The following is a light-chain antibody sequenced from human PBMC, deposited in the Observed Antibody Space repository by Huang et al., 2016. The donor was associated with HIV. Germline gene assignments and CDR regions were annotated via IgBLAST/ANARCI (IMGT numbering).Light chain of an antibody. CDR3: HQYGSPPFT. Sequence: EIVLTQSPGTLSLSPGERATLSCRASQSVSSNYLAWYLQKPGQAPTLLIYDASSRATDIPDRFSGSGSGTDFTLTISRLEPEDFAVYYCHQYGSPPFTFGPGTKVDIK. CDR2: DAS. V-gene: IGKV3-20*01. CDR1: QSVSSNY. J-gene: IGKJ3*01.